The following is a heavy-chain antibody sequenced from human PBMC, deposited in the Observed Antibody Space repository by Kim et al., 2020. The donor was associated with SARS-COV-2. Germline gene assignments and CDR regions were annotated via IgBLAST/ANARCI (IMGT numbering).Heavy chain of an antibody. Sequence: GGSLRLSCAASGFSFSNYWMHWVRQAPGKGLVWVSCIRSDGSSTSYADSVKGRFTISRDNAKNTLYLQMNRLRAEETAIYYCGRGYGDFGYYIDNWGQGTLVTVSS. CDR2: IRSDGSST. V-gene: IGHV3-74*01. CDR3: GRGYGDFGYYIDN. CDR1: GFSFSNYW. J-gene: IGHJ4*02. D-gene: IGHD4-17*01.